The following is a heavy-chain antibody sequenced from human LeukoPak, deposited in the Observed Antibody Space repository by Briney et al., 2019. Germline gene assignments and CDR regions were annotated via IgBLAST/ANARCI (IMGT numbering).Heavy chain of an antibody. CDR2: IYYSGST. D-gene: IGHD3-3*01. J-gene: IGHJ6*03. V-gene: IGHV4-59*01. CDR1: GGSISSYY. CDR3: ARISPLSTIFGVVKYYYYYMDV. Sequence: SETLSLTCTVSGGSISSYYWSWIRQPPGKGLEWIGYIYYSGSTNYNPSLKSRVTISVDTSKNQFSLKLSSVTAADTAVYYCARISPLSTIFGVVKYYYYYMDVWGKGTTVTVSS.